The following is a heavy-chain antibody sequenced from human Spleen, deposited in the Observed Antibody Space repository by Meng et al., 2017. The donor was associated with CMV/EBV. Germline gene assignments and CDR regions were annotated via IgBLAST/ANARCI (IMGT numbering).Heavy chain of an antibody. D-gene: IGHD3-9*01. J-gene: IGHJ4*02. Sequence: GGSLRLSCSASGFTFSDFYMSWIRQAPGKGLEWLSYIGRSGGSICYADSVKGRFTISRDNAKNSLYLQMNSLRAEDTAVYYCARAPQYYDILTGYYKVGEYYFDYWGQGTLVTVSS. CDR2: IGRSGGSI. CDR1: GFTFSDFY. V-gene: IGHV3-11*01. CDR3: ARAPQYYDILTGYYKVGEYYFDY.